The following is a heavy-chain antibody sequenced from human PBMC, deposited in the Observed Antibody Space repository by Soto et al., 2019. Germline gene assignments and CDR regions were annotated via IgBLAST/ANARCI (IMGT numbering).Heavy chain of an antibody. D-gene: IGHD2-15*01. Sequence: SETLSLTCAVYGGSFSCYYWSWIRQPPGKGLEWIGEINHSGSTNYNPSLKSRVTISVDTSKNQFSLKLSSVTAADTAVYYCARTGSVVAATPIGIDYWGQGTLVTVSS. CDR1: GGSFSCYY. J-gene: IGHJ4*02. CDR3: ARTGSVVAATPIGIDY. V-gene: IGHV4-34*01. CDR2: INHSGST.